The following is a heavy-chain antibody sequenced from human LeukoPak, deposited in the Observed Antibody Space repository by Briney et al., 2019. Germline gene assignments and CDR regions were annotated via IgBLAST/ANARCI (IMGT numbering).Heavy chain of an antibody. CDR1: GYTFTGYY. CDR2: INPNSGGT. D-gene: IGHD3-3*01. V-gene: IGHV1-2*02. J-gene: IGHJ4*02. Sequence: ASVKVSCMASGYTFTGYYMHWVRQAPGQGLEWMGWINPNSGGTNYAQKFQGRVTMTRDTSISTAYMELSRLRSDDTAVYYCARMDDNYDFWSGYFDSYFDYWGQGTLVTVSS. CDR3: ARMDDNYDFWSGYFDSYFDY.